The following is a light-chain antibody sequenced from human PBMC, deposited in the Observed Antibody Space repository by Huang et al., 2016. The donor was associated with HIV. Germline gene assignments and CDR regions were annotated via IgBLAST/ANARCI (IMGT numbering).Light chain of an antibody. V-gene: IGKV1-39*01. CDR2: GAS. CDR3: QQSAVTPRT. Sequence: DIQITQSPSSLSASVGDRVLITCRASQNINRYLNWYQQQPGKAPKLLISGASKLQSGVPSTFSGSGSGTHFTLAISSLSPEDSATYYCQQSAVTPRTFGQGTKLEI. J-gene: IGKJ2*01. CDR1: QNINRY.